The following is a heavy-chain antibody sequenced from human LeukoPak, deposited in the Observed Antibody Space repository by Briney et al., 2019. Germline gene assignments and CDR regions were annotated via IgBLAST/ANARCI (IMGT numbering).Heavy chain of an antibody. CDR1: GGSISSSSYY. CDR3: ARMIAEAGKRGSATFDI. V-gene: IGHV4-39*07. J-gene: IGHJ3*02. CDR2: IYYSGST. D-gene: IGHD6-13*01. Sequence: TSETLSLTCTVSGGSISSSSYYWGWIRQPPGKGLEWIGSIYYSGSTYYNPSLKSQVTISVDTSKNQYSLTLSYVTAADTAVYYCARMIAEAGKRGSATFDIWGQGTMVTVSS.